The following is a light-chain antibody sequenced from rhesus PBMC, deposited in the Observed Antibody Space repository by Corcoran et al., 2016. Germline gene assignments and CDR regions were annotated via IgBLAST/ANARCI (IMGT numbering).Light chain of an antibody. CDR2: RTS. Sequence: DIQMTQSPSSLSASVGDRVTITCQASQSLSNYLNWYQQKPGKIPKLLIYRTSSLQSGIPSRFSGRGSGTDFTLTISSLQPEDFATYYYQQGYSYPWTFGQGTKVEIK. CDR3: QQGYSYPWT. J-gene: IGKJ1*01. CDR1: QSLSNY. V-gene: IGKV1S9*01.